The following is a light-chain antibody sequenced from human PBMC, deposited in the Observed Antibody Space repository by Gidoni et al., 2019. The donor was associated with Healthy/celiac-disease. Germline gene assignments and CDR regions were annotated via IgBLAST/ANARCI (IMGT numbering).Light chain of an antibody. Sequence: DIQMTQSPSSLSASVGDRVTITCRASQSISSYLNWYQQKPGKAPKLLIYAASSLQSGVPSRFSGSGPGTDFTLTFSSLQPEDFATYYCQQSYSTPPAFGGGTKVEIK. CDR3: QQSYSTPPA. CDR2: AAS. CDR1: QSISSY. V-gene: IGKV1-39*01. J-gene: IGKJ4*01.